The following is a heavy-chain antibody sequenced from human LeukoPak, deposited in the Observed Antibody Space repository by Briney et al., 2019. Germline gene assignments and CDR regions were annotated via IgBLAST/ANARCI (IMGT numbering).Heavy chain of an antibody. D-gene: IGHD6-6*01. Sequence: SETLSLTCTVSGGSISSGGYYWSWIRQPPGKGLEWIGYIYHSGSTYYNPSLKSRVTISVDRSKNQFSLKLSSVTAADTAVYYCAREYSSSSPESDYWGQGTLVTVSS. J-gene: IGHJ4*02. CDR1: GGSISSGGYY. V-gene: IGHV4-30-2*01. CDR2: IYHSGST. CDR3: AREYSSSSPESDY.